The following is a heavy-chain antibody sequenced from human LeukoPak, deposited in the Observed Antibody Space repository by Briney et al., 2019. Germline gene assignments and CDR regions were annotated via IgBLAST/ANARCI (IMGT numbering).Heavy chain of an antibody. CDR2: INPNSGGT. CDR3: AIAYYDLCWFDP. Sequence: ASVKVSCKASGYTFTGYYMHWVRQAPGQGLEWMGWINPNSGGTNYAQKFQGRVTMTRDTSISTAYMELSRLRSDDTAVYYCAIAYYDLCWFDPWGQGTLVTVSS. CDR1: GYTFTGYY. V-gene: IGHV1-2*02. J-gene: IGHJ5*02. D-gene: IGHD3-3*01.